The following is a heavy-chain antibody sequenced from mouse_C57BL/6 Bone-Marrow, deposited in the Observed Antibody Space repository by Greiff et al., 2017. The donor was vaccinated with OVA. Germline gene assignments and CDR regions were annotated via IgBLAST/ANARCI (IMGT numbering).Heavy chain of an antibody. V-gene: IGHV1-9*01. CDR2: ILPGSGST. CDR1: GYTFTGYW. Sequence: QVQLQQSGAELMKPGASVKLSCKATGYTFTGYWIEWVKQRPGHGLEWIGEILPGSGSTNYNEKFKGKATFTADTSSNTAYMQLSSLTTEDSAIYYCARGDWDRVAWFAYWGQGTLVTVSA. CDR3: ARGDWDRVAWFAY. J-gene: IGHJ3*01. D-gene: IGHD4-1*01.